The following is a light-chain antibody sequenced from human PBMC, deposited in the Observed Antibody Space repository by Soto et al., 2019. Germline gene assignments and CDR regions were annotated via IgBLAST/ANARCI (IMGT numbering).Light chain of an antibody. V-gene: IGKV4-1*01. CDR2: WAS. CDR3: QQYCSLPPT. CDR1: QSVLYRSNTKNY. J-gene: IGKJ1*01. Sequence: DIVLTQSPDSLAVSLGERATINCKSSQSVLYRSNTKNYLAWYQQKPGQPPNLLIYWASTRESGIPDRFSGSGSETDSTLTISSLHAEDVAVYYCQQYCSLPPTFGQGTKVEIK.